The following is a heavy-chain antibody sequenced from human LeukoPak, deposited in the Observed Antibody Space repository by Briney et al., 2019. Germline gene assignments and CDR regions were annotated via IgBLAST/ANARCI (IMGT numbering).Heavy chain of an antibody. D-gene: IGHD6-19*01. CDR3: ARDQDSSGCPDY. J-gene: IGHJ4*02. V-gene: IGHV4-4*08. Sequence: SGTLSLTCTVSGGSISSYYWSWIRQPPGKGLEWIGYIYSSGRTNHNPSLKSRVTISVSTSRNQFSLKLSSVTAADTAVYYCARDQDSSGCPDYWGQGTLVTVSS. CDR2: IYSSGRT. CDR1: GGSISSYY.